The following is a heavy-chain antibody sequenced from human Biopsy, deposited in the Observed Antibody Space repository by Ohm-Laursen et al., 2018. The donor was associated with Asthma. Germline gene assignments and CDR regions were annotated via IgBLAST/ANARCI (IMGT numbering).Heavy chain of an antibody. CDR1: GFRFPIYG. V-gene: IGHV3-30*03. D-gene: IGHD6-19*01. J-gene: IGHJ4*02. CDR3: SREEPTSGWYQGSILR. CDR2: ISYDGSNK. Sequence: SLRLSCAASGFRFPIYGMHWVRQGPGKGLEWVACISYDGSNKYYADSVKGRSTISRDNSKNTLNLQMNSLRAEDTAVYYCSREEPTSGWYQGSILRWGQGTLVTVSS.